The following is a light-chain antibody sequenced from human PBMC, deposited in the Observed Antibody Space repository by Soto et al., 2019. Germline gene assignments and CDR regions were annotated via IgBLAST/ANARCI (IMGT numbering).Light chain of an antibody. CDR1: SRDVGGYNY. CDR2: EVS. V-gene: IGLV2-14*01. J-gene: IGLJ2*01. Sequence: QSALTQPASVSGSPGQSIAISCTGTSRDVGGYNYVSWYQQHPGKAPKLMIFEVSNRPSGVSNRFSGSKSGNTASLNISGLQAEDEADYYCSSYTGSSINTVVFGGGTKLTVL. CDR3: SSYTGSSINTVV.